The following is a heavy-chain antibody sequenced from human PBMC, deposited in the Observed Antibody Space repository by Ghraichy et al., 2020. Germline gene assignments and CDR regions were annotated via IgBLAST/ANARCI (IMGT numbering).Heavy chain of an antibody. CDR1: GGSFSGYY. CDR3: ARGRITFGGVIVRSVAFDI. V-gene: IGHV4-34*01. D-gene: IGHD3-16*02. CDR2: INHSGST. Sequence: SGTLSLTCAVYGGSFSGYYWSWIRQPPGKGLEWIGEINHSGSTNYNPSLKSRVTISVDTSKNQFSLKLSSVTAADTAVYYCARGRITFGGVIVRSVAFDIWGQGTMVTVSS. J-gene: IGHJ3*02.